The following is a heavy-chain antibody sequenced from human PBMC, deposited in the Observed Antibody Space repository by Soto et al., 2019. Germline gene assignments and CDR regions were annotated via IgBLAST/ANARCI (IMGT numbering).Heavy chain of an antibody. CDR2: INPSGGST. V-gene: IGHV1-46*01. CDR3: ARDRSTFILSSSSVNYGMYV. J-gene: IGHJ6*02. CDR1: GYTFTSYY. D-gene: IGHD6-6*01. Sequence: ASVKVSCKASGYTFTSYYMHWVRQAPGQGLEWMGIINPSGGSTSYAQKFQGRVTMTRDTSTSTVYMELSSLRSEDTAVYYCARDRSTFILSSSSVNYGMYVWGQGTTVTVSS.